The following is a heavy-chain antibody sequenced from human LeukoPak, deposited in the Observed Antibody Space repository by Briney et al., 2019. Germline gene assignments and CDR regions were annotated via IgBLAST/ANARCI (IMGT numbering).Heavy chain of an antibody. D-gene: IGHD3-22*01. Sequence: GGSLRLSCAASGRTFTEHYMHWIRQAPGKGLEWVSFIGGTAGNTYYADSVKGRFTISRDNAKNSLYLQMNSLRAEDTAVYYCARTYYYDSSGYYPFDYWGQGTLVTVSS. CDR3: ARTYYYDSSGYYPFDY. CDR1: GRTFTEHY. CDR2: IGGTAGNT. V-gene: IGHV3-11*04. J-gene: IGHJ4*02.